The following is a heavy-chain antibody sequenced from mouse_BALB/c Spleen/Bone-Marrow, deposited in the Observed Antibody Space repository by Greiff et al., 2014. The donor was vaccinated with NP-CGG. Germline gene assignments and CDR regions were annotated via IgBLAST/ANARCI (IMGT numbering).Heavy chain of an antibody. CDR2: ISGVSSTI. V-gene: IGHV5-17*02. CDR1: GFTFSNFG. CDR3: ARSTWSYYNGMDY. D-gene: IGHD1-1*01. J-gene: IGHJ4*01. Sequence: EVKLVESGGGLVQPGGSRKLSCAPSGFTFSNFGIHCVRQAPEKGLEWVAYISGVSSTIYYADTVKGRFTISRDNPKNTLFLQMTSLRSEDTAMYYCARSTWSYYNGMDYWGQGTSVTVSS.